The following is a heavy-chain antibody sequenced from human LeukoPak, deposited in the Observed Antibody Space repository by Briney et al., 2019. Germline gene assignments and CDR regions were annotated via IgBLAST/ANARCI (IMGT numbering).Heavy chain of an antibody. D-gene: IGHD3-22*01. CDR2: ISRGSDHI. CDR3: ARPYDTRGYFPDY. V-gene: IGHV3-21*01. J-gene: IGHJ4*02. Sequence: GGSLRLSCAASGFTFSSYAMNWVRQASGKGLEWVSSISRGSDHIFYADSMKGRFTISRDNAKNSLYLQMNSLGAEDTAAYYCARPYDTRGYFPDYWGQGTLVTVSS. CDR1: GFTFSSYA.